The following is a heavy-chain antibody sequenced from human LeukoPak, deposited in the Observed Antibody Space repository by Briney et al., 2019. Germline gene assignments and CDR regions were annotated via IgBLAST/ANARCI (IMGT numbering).Heavy chain of an antibody. D-gene: IGHD6-13*01. Sequence: SETLSLTCTVSGGSINSYYWSWIRQPPGKGLEWIGYIYYSGSTNYSPSLKGRVTISVDTSKNQFSLKLSSVTAADTAVYYCARGLAAAGISYFDYWGQGTLVSVSS. CDR1: GGSINSYY. J-gene: IGHJ4*02. V-gene: IGHV4-59*01. CDR2: IYYSGST. CDR3: ARGLAAAGISYFDY.